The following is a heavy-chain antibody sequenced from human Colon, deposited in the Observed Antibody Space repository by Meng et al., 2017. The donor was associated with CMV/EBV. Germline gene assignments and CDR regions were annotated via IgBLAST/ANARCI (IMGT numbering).Heavy chain of an antibody. CDR1: GRSISSYC. D-gene: IGHD6-13*01. Sequence: QLQGPGPGLVKLSEPVSLTCSVSGRSISSYCWSWIRQPPVKGLKWIGYMCYSGDTNYNPSLRSRVTISGDTSKNQFSLKLNSVTAADTAVYYWALRGSAAGTFQHWGQGTLVTVSS. J-gene: IGHJ1*01. CDR2: MCYSGDT. CDR3: ALRGSAAGTFQH. V-gene: IGHV4-59*01.